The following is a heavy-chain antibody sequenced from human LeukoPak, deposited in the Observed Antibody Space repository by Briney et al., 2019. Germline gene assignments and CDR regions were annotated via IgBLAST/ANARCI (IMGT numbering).Heavy chain of an antibody. D-gene: IGHD3-10*02. J-gene: IGHJ4*02. Sequence: GGSLRLSCAASGFTFSSYAMSWVRQAPGKGLEWVSRIKGDEMTTNYADSVEGRFTISRDNAKNTVYLEINSLRAEDTAVYYCARGGLFAYYFDYWGQGTLVTVSS. CDR3: ARGGLFAYYFDY. CDR1: GFTFSSYA. CDR2: IKGDEMTT. V-gene: IGHV3-74*01.